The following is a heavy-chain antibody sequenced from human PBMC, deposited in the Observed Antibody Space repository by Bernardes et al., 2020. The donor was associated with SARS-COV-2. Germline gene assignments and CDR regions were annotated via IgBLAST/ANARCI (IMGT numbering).Heavy chain of an antibody. Sequence: LSLTCAVYGGSFSGYYWSWIRQPPGQGLEWIGEINHSGSTNYNPSLKSRVTISVDTSKNQFSLKLSSVTAADTAVYYCARGRGYCSSTSCYPLRRDWYFDLWGRGTLVTVSS. CDR1: GGSFSGYY. D-gene: IGHD2-2*01. CDR2: INHSGST. J-gene: IGHJ2*01. V-gene: IGHV4-34*01. CDR3: ARGRGYCSSTSCYPLRRDWYFDL.